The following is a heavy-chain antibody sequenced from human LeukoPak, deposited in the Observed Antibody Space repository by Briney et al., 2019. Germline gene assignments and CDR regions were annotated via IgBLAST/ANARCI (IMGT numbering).Heavy chain of an antibody. Sequence: GGSLRLSCAASGFTFRNAWMSWVRQAPGKGLEWVGRIKSKTDGGTTDYAAPVKGRFTISRDDSKNTLYLQMNSQKTEDTAVYYCTTDWASFRTYYYGSGSYRDYWGQGTLVTVSS. CDR3: TTDWASFRTYYYGSGSYRDY. CDR2: IKSKTDGGTT. CDR1: GFTFRNAW. V-gene: IGHV3-15*01. D-gene: IGHD3-10*01. J-gene: IGHJ4*02.